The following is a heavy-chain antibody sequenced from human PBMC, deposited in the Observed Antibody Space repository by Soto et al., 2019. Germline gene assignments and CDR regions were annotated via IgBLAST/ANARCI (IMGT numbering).Heavy chain of an antibody. CDR2: INHSGST. CDR3: ASGHYGDYGIDP. V-gene: IGHV4-34*01. D-gene: IGHD4-17*01. Sequence: QVQLQQWGAGLLKPSETLSLTCAVYGGSFSGYYWSWIRQPPGKGLEWIGEINHSGSTNYNPSLKSRVTISVDTSKNQFSLKLSSVTAADTAVYYCASGHYGDYGIDPWGQGTLVTVSS. J-gene: IGHJ5*02. CDR1: GGSFSGYY.